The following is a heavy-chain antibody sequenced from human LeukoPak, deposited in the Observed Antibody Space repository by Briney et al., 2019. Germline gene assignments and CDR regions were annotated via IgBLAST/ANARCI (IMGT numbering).Heavy chain of an antibody. J-gene: IGHJ3*02. CDR3: ATTLYSGIYGDAFGI. Sequence: GESLKISCQGSGYSFTSYWIGWVRQMPGKGLEWMGIMYPGDSETRYSPSFQSQVTTSADKSISTAYLQWSSLKASDTAMYYCATTLYSGIYGDAFGIWGQGTMVTVSS. D-gene: IGHD1-26*01. CDR1: GYSFTSYW. CDR2: MYPGDSET. V-gene: IGHV5-51*03.